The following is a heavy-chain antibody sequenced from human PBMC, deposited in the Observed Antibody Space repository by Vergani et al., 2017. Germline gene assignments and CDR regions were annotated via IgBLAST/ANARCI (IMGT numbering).Heavy chain of an antibody. Sequence: EVQLLESGGGLVQPGGSLRLSCAASGFTFSSYAMSWVRQAPGKGLEWVSAISGSGGSTYYADSVKGRFTISRDNSKNTLYLQMNSLRAEDTAVYYCARDPDDYYYGMDVWGQGTTVTVSS. D-gene: IGHD1-14*01. V-gene: IGHV3-23*01. J-gene: IGHJ6*02. CDR2: ISGSGGST. CDR3: ARDPDDYYYGMDV. CDR1: GFTFSSYA.